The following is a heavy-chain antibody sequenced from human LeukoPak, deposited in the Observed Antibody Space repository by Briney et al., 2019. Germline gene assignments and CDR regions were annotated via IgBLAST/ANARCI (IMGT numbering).Heavy chain of an antibody. CDR1: GDSFSSNSAV. V-gene: IGHV6-1*01. J-gene: IGHJ4*02. Sequence: SQTLSLTCAISGDSFSSNSAVWNWIRQSPSRGLEWLGRTYYRSKSYTHYAESVKSRLTINPDTSRNQFSLQLDSVTPEDTAVYYCARDGPVSYFSLWGQGTLVTVS. CDR2: TYYRSKSYT. D-gene: IGHD3-10*01. CDR3: ARDGPVSYFSL.